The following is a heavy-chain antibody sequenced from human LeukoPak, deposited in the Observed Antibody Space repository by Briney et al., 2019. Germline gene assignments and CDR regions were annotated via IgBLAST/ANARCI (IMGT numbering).Heavy chain of an antibody. Sequence: PSETLSLTCTVSGGSISSYYWSWIRQPPGKGLEWIGYIYYSGSTNYNPSLKSRVTISVDTSKNQFSLKLSSVTAADTAVYYCASSYGSGSYHGDYYYGMDAWGQGTTVTVSS. CDR1: GGSISSYY. J-gene: IGHJ6*02. CDR3: ASSYGSGSYHGDYYYGMDA. V-gene: IGHV4-59*08. CDR2: IYYSGST. D-gene: IGHD3-10*01.